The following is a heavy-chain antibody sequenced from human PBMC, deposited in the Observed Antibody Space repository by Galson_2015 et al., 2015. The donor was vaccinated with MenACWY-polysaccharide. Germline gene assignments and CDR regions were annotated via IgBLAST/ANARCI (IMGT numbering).Heavy chain of an antibody. CDR1: GFTFSSYA. J-gene: IGHJ3*02. V-gene: IGHV3-30-3*01. CDR2: ISYDGSNK. D-gene: IGHD3-22*01. Sequence: SLRLSCAASGFTFSSYAMHWVRQAPGKGLEWVAVISYDGSNKYYADSVKGRFTISRDNSKNTLYLQMNSLRAEDTAVYYCARDGPRKNHYYDSSGYYYFSAFDIWGQGTMVTVSS. CDR3: ARDGPRKNHYYDSSGYYYFSAFDI.